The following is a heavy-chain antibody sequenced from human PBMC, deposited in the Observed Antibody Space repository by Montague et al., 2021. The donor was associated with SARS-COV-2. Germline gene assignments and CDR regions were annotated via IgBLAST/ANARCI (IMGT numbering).Heavy chain of an antibody. CDR3: ARLGAGGNYYRSYYYALDV. D-gene: IGHD1-26*01. CDR1: GGSISSYH. Sequence: SETLSLTCTVSGGSISSYHWSWIRQPPGKGLEWIGYIYYNGSTNXNPSLKSRVTISVGTSNNQFSLKLTSVTAADAAVYYCARLGAGGNYYRSYYYALDVWGQGTTVTVSS. V-gene: IGHV4-59*08. J-gene: IGHJ6*02. CDR2: IYYNGST.